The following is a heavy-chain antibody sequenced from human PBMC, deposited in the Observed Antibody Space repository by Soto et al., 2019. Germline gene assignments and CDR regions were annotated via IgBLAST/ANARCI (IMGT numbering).Heavy chain of an antibody. V-gene: IGHV1-18*01. Sequence: VSVKVSCKASGYTFTSYGLSWVRQAPGKGLEWMGWISAYNGNTNYAQKLQGRVTMTTDTSTSTAYMELRSLRSDDTAVYYCARDPLLYSSGWYPNDAFDIWGQGTMVTVSS. CDR3: ARDPLLYSSGWYPNDAFDI. J-gene: IGHJ3*02. D-gene: IGHD6-19*01. CDR2: ISAYNGNT. CDR1: GYTFTSYG.